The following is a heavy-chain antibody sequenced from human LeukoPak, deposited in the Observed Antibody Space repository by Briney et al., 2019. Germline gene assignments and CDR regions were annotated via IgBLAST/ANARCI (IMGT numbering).Heavy chain of an antibody. CDR2: INPNSGGT. Sequence: ASVKVSCKASGYTFTGYYMHWVRQAPGQGLEWMGWINPNSGGTNYAQKFQGRATMTRDTSISTAYMELSRLRSDDTAVYYCARDTYYDFWSGYYPLWGQGTLVTVSS. J-gene: IGHJ4*02. D-gene: IGHD3-3*01. CDR1: GYTFTGYY. CDR3: ARDTYYDFWSGYYPL. V-gene: IGHV1-2*02.